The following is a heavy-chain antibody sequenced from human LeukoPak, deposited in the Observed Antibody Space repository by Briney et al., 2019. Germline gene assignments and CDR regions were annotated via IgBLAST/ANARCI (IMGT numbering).Heavy chain of an antibody. V-gene: IGHV1-58*02. J-gene: IGHJ4*02. CDR1: GFTFTSSA. CDR2: IVVRSGNT. Sequence: GTSVKVSCKASGFTFTSSAMQWVRQARGQRLEWIGWIVVRSGNTNYAQKFQERVTITRDMSTGTAYMELSSLRSEDTAVYYCAADIDYYDSSGYYWQFNYWGQGTLVTVSS. CDR3: AADIDYYDSSGYYWQFNY. D-gene: IGHD3-22*01.